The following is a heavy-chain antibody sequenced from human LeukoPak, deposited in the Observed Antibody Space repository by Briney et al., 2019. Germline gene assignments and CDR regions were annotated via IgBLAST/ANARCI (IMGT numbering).Heavy chain of an antibody. CDR2: TKQDGSEK. CDR1: GFTFSNFW. V-gene: IGHV3-7*01. D-gene: IGHD3-10*01. CDR3: ARDRRWFGEFGAFDI. Sequence: GGSLRLSCAASGFTFSNFWMTWVRQAPGKGLEWVANTKQDGSEKYYVDSVKGRFSISRDNAKNSLFLQMNSLRAEDTAVYYCARDRRWFGEFGAFDIWGHGTMVTVSS. J-gene: IGHJ3*02.